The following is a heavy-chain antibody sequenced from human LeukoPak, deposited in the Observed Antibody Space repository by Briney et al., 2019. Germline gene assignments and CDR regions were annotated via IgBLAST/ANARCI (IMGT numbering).Heavy chain of an antibody. CDR2: ISYDGSNK. V-gene: IGHV3-30*04. CDR3: AGTDSSSHDY. Sequence: PGGSLRLSCAASGFTFSSYAMHWVRQAPGKGLEWVAVISYDGSNKYYADSVKGRFTISRDNSKNTLYLQMNSLRAEDTAVYYCAGTDSSSHDYWGQGTLVTVSS. J-gene: IGHJ4*02. D-gene: IGHD6-13*01. CDR1: GFTFSSYA.